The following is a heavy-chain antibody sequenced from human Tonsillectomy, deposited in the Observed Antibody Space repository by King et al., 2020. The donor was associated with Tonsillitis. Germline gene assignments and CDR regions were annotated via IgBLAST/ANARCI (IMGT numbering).Heavy chain of an antibody. J-gene: IGHJ3*02. CDR1: GYSFTNYW. Sequence: VQLVQSGAGVKRPGESLKISCKASGYSFTNYWIGWVRQMPGKGLEWMGIIYPGDSDTRYSPSFQGHVTISGDKSITTAYLQWSSLEASDTAMYFCARYGGRAATAVAFDIWGQGTMVTVSS. D-gene: IGHD6-13*01. V-gene: IGHV5-51*01. CDR3: ARYGGRAATAVAFDI. CDR2: IYPGDSDT.